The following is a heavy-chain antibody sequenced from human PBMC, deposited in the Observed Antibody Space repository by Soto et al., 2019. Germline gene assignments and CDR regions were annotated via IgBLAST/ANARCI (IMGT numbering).Heavy chain of an antibody. CDR2: IYSGGST. CDR1: GFTVSSNY. V-gene: IGHV3-53*04. Sequence: GGSLRLSCAASGFTVSSNYMSWVRQAPGKGLEWVSVIYSGGSTYYADSVKGRFTISRHNSKNTLYLQMNSLRAEDTAVYYCARVGREGNYGDYNFDYWGQGTLVTVSS. CDR3: ARVGREGNYGDYNFDY. J-gene: IGHJ4*02. D-gene: IGHD4-17*01.